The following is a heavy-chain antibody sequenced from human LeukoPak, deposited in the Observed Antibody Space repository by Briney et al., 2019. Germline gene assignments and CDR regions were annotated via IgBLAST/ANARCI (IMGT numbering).Heavy chain of an antibody. V-gene: IGHV1-46*01. CDR2: IHPTVGDT. D-gene: IGHD6-25*01. CDR1: GYTFTSYY. Sequence: ASVKVSCKASGYTFTSYYPHWVRQAPGQGLEWMGIIHPTVGDTTYAQKFQGRVTMTRDMSTGTVYMDLSSLRSEDTAVYYCARYGFSSVWQGGWHAFDIWGQGTTVTVSS. CDR3: ARYGFSSVWQGGWHAFDI. J-gene: IGHJ3*02.